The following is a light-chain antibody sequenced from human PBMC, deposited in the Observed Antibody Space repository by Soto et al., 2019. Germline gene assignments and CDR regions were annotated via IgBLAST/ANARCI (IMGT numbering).Light chain of an antibody. V-gene: IGKV2-28*01. CDR3: MQALQTPIT. Sequence: DIVMPPSPLSLPVTPGEPASISCRSSQSLRHRNGYNYLDWYLQKPGQSPQLLIYLGSSRASGVPDRFSGSESGTDFTLNISRVEAEDVGIYYCMQALQTPITXXQGTRLEIK. CDR2: LGS. J-gene: IGKJ5*01. CDR1: QSLRHRNGYNY.